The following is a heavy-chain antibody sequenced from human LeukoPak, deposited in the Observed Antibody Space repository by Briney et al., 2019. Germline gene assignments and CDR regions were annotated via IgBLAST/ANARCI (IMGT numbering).Heavy chain of an antibody. J-gene: IGHJ4*02. D-gene: IGHD2-8*01. CDR2: ISSSSTI. Sequence: PGGSLRLSCAASGFTFSSYSMNWVRQAPGKGLEWVSYISSSSTIYYADSVKGRFTISRDNAKNSLYLQMNSLRAEDTAVYYCARPSGQYGPFDYWGQGTLVTVSS. CDR3: ARPSGQYGPFDY. V-gene: IGHV3-48*01. CDR1: GFTFSSYS.